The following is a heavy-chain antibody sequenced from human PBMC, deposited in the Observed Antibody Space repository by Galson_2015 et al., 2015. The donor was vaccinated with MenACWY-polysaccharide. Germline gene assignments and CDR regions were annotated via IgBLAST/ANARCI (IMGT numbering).Heavy chain of an antibody. CDR3: ARGDLRIAARGYYYYMDV. V-gene: IGHV1-69*13. CDR1: GGTFSSYA. D-gene: IGHD6-6*01. CDR2: IIPIFGTA. Sequence: SVKVSCKASGGTFSSYAISWVRQAPGQGLEWMGGIIPIFGTANYAQKFQGRVTSTADESTSTAYMELSSLRSEDTAVYYCARGDLRIAARGYYYYMDVWGKGTTVTVSS. J-gene: IGHJ6*03.